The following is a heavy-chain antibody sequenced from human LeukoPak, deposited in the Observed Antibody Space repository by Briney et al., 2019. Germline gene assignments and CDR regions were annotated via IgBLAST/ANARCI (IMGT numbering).Heavy chain of an antibody. D-gene: IGHD5-18*01. J-gene: IGHJ4*02. Sequence: SVKVSCQASGGAFGSYVISWVRQAPGQGLEWMGGIIPIFGTANYAQKFQGRVTMTRDTSTSTVYMELSSLRSEDTAVYYCARAGDTAMVIEYWGQGTLVTISS. CDR3: ARAGDTAMVIEY. CDR1: GGAFGSYV. V-gene: IGHV1-69*05. CDR2: IIPIFGTA.